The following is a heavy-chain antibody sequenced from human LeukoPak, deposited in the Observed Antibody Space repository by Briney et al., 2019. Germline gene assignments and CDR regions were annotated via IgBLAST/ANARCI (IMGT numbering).Heavy chain of an antibody. CDR1: GYSISSGYY. Sequence: PSETLSLTCTVSGYSISSGYYWGWIRQPPGKGREWIGSIYHSGSTYYNPSLKSRVTISVDTSKNQFSLKLSSVTAADTAVYYCARVSYDYVWGSYPVDYWGQGTLVTVSS. J-gene: IGHJ4*02. V-gene: IGHV4-38-2*02. D-gene: IGHD3-16*02. CDR3: ARVSYDYVWGSYPVDY. CDR2: IYHSGST.